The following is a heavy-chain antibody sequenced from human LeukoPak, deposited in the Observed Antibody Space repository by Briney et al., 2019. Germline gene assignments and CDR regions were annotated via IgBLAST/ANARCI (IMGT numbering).Heavy chain of an antibody. CDR1: GFTFSSYG. D-gene: IGHD2-21*01. J-gene: IGHJ4*02. V-gene: IGHV3-30*18. CDR2: ISYDGSNK. Sequence: GGSLRLSCAASGFTFSSYGMHWVRQAPGKGLEWVGVISYDGSNKQYGDSVKGRFTISRDNSKNTLYLEMNSLRAEDTAVYYCAKDTPIVVVLFDYWGQGTLVTVSS. CDR3: AKDTPIVVVLFDY.